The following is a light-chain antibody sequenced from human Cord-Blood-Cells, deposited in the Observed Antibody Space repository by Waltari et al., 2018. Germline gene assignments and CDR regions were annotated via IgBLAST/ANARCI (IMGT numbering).Light chain of an antibody. V-gene: IGKV1-39*01. CDR3: QQSYSTPWT. Sequence: DIQMTQSPSSLSASVGDRVTIPCRASQSISSYLNWYEQKPGKAPNLLIYAASSLQSGGPSRFSGSGSGTDCTLTISSLQPEDFATYYCQQSYSTPWTFGQGTKVEIK. CDR1: QSISSY. CDR2: AAS. J-gene: IGKJ1*01.